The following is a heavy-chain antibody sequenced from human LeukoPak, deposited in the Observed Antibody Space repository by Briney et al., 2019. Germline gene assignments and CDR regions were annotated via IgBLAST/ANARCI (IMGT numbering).Heavy chain of an antibody. V-gene: IGHV3-15*01. CDR2: IKSKTDGGTT. Sequence: GSLILSCAASGFTFSNAWMSWGRQAPGKGGEWVGRIKSKTDGGTTDYAAPVKGRFTISRDDSKNTLYLQMNSLKTEDTAVYHCTALPYCSGGSCYTKWFDPWGQGTLVTVSS. CDR1: GFTFSNAW. J-gene: IGHJ5*02. CDR3: TALPYCSGGSCYTKWFDP. D-gene: IGHD2-15*01.